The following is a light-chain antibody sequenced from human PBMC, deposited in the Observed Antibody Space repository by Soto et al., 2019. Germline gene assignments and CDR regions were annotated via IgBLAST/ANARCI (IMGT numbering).Light chain of an antibody. V-gene: IGKV3-11*01. Sequence: EIVLTQSPATLSLSPGERATLSCRASQSVDTFLAWYQQKPGQAPRLLIYDASNRATGIPARFSGSGSGTDFTLTISSLEPEDFAVYYCQQSDNWPLTFGPGTKVDLK. CDR2: DAS. J-gene: IGKJ3*01. CDR3: QQSDNWPLT. CDR1: QSVDTF.